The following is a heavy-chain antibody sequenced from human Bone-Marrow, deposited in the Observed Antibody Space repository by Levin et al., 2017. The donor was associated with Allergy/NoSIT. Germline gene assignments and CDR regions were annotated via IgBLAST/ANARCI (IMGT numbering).Heavy chain of an antibody. CDR3: AKDEWELPTNWFDP. CDR1: RFKFSNYA. V-gene: IGHV3-23*01. CDR2: ISGSGDIT. D-gene: IGHD1-26*01. Sequence: GESLKISCAASRFKFSNYAMSWVRQAPGKGLEWVSAISGSGDITYYADSVKGRFTISRDNFKNTLYLQLNSLRAEDTAVYYCAKDEWELPTNWFDPWGQGTLVTVSS. J-gene: IGHJ5*02.